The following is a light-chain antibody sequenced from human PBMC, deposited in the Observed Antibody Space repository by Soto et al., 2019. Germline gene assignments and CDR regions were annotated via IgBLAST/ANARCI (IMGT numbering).Light chain of an antibody. V-gene: IGLV2-14*01. CDR2: DVT. CDR1: SSDVGGYNS. CDR3: SSFTSSITYV. Sequence: QSALTQPASVSGSPGQSITISCTGTSSDVGGYNSVSWYRQDPGKAPKLMIYDVTNRPSGVSNRFSGSKSGNTASLTISGLQAEDEADYYCSSFTSSITYVFGTDTQLTVL. J-gene: IGLJ1*01.